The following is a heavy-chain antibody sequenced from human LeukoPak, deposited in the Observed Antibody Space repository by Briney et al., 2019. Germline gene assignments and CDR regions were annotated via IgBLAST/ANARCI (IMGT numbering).Heavy chain of an antibody. D-gene: IGHD3-10*01. Sequence: GGSLRLSCAASEFTFSTYAMSWVRQAPGKGLEWVSGISGDGGITYYADSVRGRFTISRDNSKSTLYLQMNSLRAEDTAVYYCAKSSGPGGYYYYGMDVWGQGTTVTVSS. CDR3: AKSSGPGGYYYYGMDV. V-gene: IGHV3-23*01. CDR2: ISGDGGIT. CDR1: EFTFSTYA. J-gene: IGHJ6*02.